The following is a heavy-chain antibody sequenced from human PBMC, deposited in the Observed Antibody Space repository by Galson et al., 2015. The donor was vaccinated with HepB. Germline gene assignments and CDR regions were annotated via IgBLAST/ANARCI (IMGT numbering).Heavy chain of an antibody. Sequence: SLRLSCAASGFTFSSYAMHWVRQAPGKGLEWVAVISRDGNKKYYGDSVKGRFTISRDNSKNTLYVQMNSLRPEDTAVYHCARDVHYYEYVWGAYRSGGFDDWGQGTLVTVSA. CDR1: GFTFSSYA. CDR2: ISRDGNKK. D-gene: IGHD3-16*02. CDR3: ARDVHYYEYVWGAYRSGGFDD. V-gene: IGHV3-30*03. J-gene: IGHJ4*02.